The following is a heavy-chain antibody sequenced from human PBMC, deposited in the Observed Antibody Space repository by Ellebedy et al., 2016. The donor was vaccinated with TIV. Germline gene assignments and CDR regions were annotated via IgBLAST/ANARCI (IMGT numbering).Heavy chain of an antibody. V-gene: IGHV1-18*04. CDR2: ISAYNGNT. CDR3: ARVVGGSYLEYFQH. CDR1: GYTFTSYG. J-gene: IGHJ1*01. D-gene: IGHD1-26*01. Sequence: AASVKVSCKASGYTFTSYGISWVRQAPGQGLEWMGWISAYNGNTNYAQKLQGRVTMTTDTSTSTAYMELRSLRSDDTAVYYCARVVGGSYLEYFQHWGQGTLVTVSS.